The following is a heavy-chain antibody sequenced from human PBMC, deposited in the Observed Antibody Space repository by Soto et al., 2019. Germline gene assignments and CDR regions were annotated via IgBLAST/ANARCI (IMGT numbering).Heavy chain of an antibody. CDR1: GDTFTSYG. J-gene: IGHJ3*02. CDR2: ISAYNGNT. V-gene: IGHV1-18*01. D-gene: IGHD3-22*01. Sequence: ASVKVCCKASGDTFTSYGISWVRQAPGKGLEWMGWISAYNGNTNYAQKLQGRITMTTDTSTSTAYMELRSLRSDDTAVYYCARDMNYYDSSGYPNAIWGQGTMVTVSS. CDR3: ARDMNYYDSSGYPNAI.